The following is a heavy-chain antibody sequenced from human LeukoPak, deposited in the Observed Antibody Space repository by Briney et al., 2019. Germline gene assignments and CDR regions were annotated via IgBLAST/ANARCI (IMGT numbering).Heavy chain of an antibody. J-gene: IGHJ6*03. CDR1: GYSISSGYY. CDR3: ARDGGSSYYYYMDV. Sequence: SETLSLTCTVSGYSISSGYYWGWIRQPPGKGLEWIGSIYSSGSTNYNPSLKSRVTISVDTSKNQFSLKLSSVTAADTAVYYCARDGGSSYYYYMDVWGKGTTVTISS. CDR2: IYSSGST. D-gene: IGHD3-3*01. V-gene: IGHV4-38-2*02.